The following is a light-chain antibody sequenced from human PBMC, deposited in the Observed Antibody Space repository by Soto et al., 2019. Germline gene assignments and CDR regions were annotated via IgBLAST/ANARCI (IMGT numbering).Light chain of an antibody. CDR1: XXXXXXNGFYY. J-gene: IGKJ5*01. V-gene: IGKV2-28*01. CDR3: MQALQAPHT. CDR2: LTS. Sequence: DIVMTQSPLXXXXTPGXPXSXXXXXXXXXXXXNGFYYLDWYLQKPGRSPQLLIYLTSNRAPGVSDRFSGSGSGTDFTLKITRVEAEDVGFYYCMQALQAPHTFGQGTRLEIK.